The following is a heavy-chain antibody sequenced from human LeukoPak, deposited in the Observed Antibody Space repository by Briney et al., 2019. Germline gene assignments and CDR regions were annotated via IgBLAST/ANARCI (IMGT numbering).Heavy chain of an antibody. CDR1: GYTLTELS. CDR2: INPSGGST. V-gene: IGHV1-46*01. D-gene: IGHD4-17*01. J-gene: IGHJ5*02. Sequence: ASVKVSCKVSGYTLTELSMHWVRQAPGQGLEWMGIINPSGGSTSYAQKFQGRVTMTRDTSTSTVYMELSSLRSEDTAVYYCARDDNPDYGDYSTWFDPWGQGTLVTVSS. CDR3: ARDDNPDYGDYSTWFDP.